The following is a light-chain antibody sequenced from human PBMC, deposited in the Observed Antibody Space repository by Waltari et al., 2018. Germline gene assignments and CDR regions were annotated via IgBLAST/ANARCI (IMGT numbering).Light chain of an antibody. CDR1: QSISSRS. CDR3: QQYGGSSLT. Sequence: EIVLTQSPATLSLSPGERATLSCGASQSISSRSLAWYQKKPGLAPRLLIYDASSRATGIPDRFSGSGSGTDFTLTISRLEPEDFAVYHCQQYGGSSLTFGGGTRVEIK. V-gene: IGKV3D-20*01. CDR2: DAS. J-gene: IGKJ4*01.